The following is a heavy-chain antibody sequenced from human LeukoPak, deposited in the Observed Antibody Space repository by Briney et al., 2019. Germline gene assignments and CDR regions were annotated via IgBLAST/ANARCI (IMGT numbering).Heavy chain of an antibody. D-gene: IGHD3-16*01. CDR2: IYYSGST. Sequence: SETLSLTCTVSGGSISSYYWSWIRQPPGKGLEWIGYIYYSGSTNYNPSLKSRVTISVDTSKNQFSLKLSSVTAADTAVYYCARDRLLGDWGQGTLVTVSS. J-gene: IGHJ4*02. CDR1: GGSISSYY. CDR3: ARDRLLGD. V-gene: IGHV4-59*01.